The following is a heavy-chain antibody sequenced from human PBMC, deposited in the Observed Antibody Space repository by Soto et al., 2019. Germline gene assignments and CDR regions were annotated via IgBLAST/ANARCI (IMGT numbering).Heavy chain of an antibody. CDR1: GGSISSYY. V-gene: IGHV4-4*07. Sequence: SETLSLTCTVSGGSISSYYWSWIRQPAGKGLEWIGRIYTSGSTNYNPSLKSRVTMSVDTSKNQFSLKLSSVTAADTAVYYCARDDIVATIRVYYYYYGMDVWGQGTTVTVSS. D-gene: IGHD5-12*01. CDR3: ARDDIVATIRVYYYYYGMDV. J-gene: IGHJ6*02. CDR2: IYTSGST.